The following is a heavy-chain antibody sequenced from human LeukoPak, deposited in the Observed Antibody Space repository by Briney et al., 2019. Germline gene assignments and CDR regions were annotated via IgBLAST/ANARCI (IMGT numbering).Heavy chain of an antibody. D-gene: IGHD3-10*01. CDR2: INPNSGGT. V-gene: IGHV1-2*02. CDR1: GYTFTGYY. J-gene: IGHJ5*02. CDR3: ARARKLLWFRELGPNWFDP. Sequence: ASVKVSCKASGYTFTGYYMHWVRQAPGQGLEWMGWINPNSGGTNYAQKFQGRVTMTRDTSISTAYMELSRLRPDDTAVYYCARARKLLWFRELGPNWFDPWGQGTLVTASS.